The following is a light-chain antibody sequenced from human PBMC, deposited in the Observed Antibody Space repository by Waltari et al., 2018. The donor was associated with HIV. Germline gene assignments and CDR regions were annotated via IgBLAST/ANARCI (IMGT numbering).Light chain of an antibody. J-gene: IGKJ4*01. CDR1: QTVFYSSNNKNY. CDR3: QQTYTIPPT. V-gene: IGKV4-1*01. Sequence: DIVMTQSPDSLAVSLGERATIKCKSSQTVFYSSNNKNYLSWYQQKAGQPPKLIIYWASSRQSGVPDRFSGSGSGTDFTLTISSLQAEDVEVYFCQQTYTIPPTFGGGTKVEIK. CDR2: WAS.